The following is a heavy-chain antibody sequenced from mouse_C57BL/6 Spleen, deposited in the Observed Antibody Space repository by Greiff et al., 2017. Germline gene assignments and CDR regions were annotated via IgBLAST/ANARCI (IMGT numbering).Heavy chain of an antibody. CDR2: FHPYNDDT. CDR1: GYTFTTYP. V-gene: IGHV1-47*01. CDR3: ARGDDGYPFAY. D-gene: IGHD2-3*01. Sequence: VHLVESGAELVKPGASVKMSCKASGYTFTTYPIEWMKQNHGKSLEWIGNFHPYNDDTKYNEKFKGKATLTVEKSSSTVYLALSLLTSDDSAVYYCARGDDGYPFAYWGQGTLVTVSA. J-gene: IGHJ3*01.